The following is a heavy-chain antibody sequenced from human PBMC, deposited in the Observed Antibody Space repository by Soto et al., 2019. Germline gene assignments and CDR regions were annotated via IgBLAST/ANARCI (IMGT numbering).Heavy chain of an antibody. CDR3: ARHWRTGYSTVFGVVMGWFDP. Sequence: SETLSLTCTATGDSITSADYYWGWIRQPPGKGLDWVASIYYSGSTYHNPSLKSRVTISVNTSKNQFSLKATSVTAADTAVYYCARHWRTGYSTVFGVVMGWFDPWGQGTLVTVSS. J-gene: IGHJ5*02. V-gene: IGHV4-39*01. D-gene: IGHD3-3*01. CDR1: GDSITSADYY. CDR2: IYYSGST.